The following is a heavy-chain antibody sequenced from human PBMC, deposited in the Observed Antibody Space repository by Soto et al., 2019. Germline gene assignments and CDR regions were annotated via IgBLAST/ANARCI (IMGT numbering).Heavy chain of an antibody. J-gene: IGHJ6*02. D-gene: IGHD2-2*02. Sequence: WGSLRLSCVGSGFTFSTYSINWVRQAPGKGLEWVSSISSRSDIYYADSVKGRFTISRDNAKNSVSLQMNSLRAEDTAVYYCAREYTAWPLAYGLDVWGQGTTVTVSS. CDR1: GFTFSTYS. CDR2: ISSRSDI. V-gene: IGHV3-21*01. CDR3: AREYTAWPLAYGLDV.